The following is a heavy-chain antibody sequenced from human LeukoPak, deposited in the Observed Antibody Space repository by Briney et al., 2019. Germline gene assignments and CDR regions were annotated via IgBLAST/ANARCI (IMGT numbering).Heavy chain of an antibody. V-gene: IGHV1-2*02. CDR3: ARDPPGTTAFDL. D-gene: IGHD1-1*01. Sequence: ASVKVSCKASGYIFTDYYMHWVRPPPGQGLEWMGWINPKSDGTKYAQNFQGRVTMTWDTSISTAYMEVSRLTSDDTAMFYCARDPPGTTAFDLWGQGTMVTVSS. J-gene: IGHJ3*01. CDR1: GYIFTDYY. CDR2: INPKSDGT.